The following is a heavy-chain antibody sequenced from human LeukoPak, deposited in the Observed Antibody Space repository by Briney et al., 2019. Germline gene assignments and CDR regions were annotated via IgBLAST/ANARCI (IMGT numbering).Heavy chain of an antibody. D-gene: IGHD5-12*01. CDR2: INQGGSVK. Sequence: GGSLRLSCAASGFSFRDFWMTWVRQAPGKGLEWVANINQGGSVKYYVDSVKGRFTISIDDAESSLYVQMNSLRDEDTAVYYCARFGYSGWNLEYWGQGTLVTVSS. V-gene: IGHV3-7*01. CDR1: GFSFRDFW. CDR3: ARFGYSGWNLEY. J-gene: IGHJ4*02.